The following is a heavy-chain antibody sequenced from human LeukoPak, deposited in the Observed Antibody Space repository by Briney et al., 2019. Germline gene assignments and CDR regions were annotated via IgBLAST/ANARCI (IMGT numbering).Heavy chain of an antibody. CDR3: AKGAQGIAATPYYFDY. V-gene: IGHV3-23*01. D-gene: IGHD6-13*01. J-gene: IGHJ4*02. CDR1: GFTFSSYA. Sequence: GGSLRLSCAASGFTFSSYAMSWVRQAPGKGLEWVSAISGSGGSTYYADSVKGRFTISRDNSKNTLYLQMNSLRAEDTAVYYCAKGAQGIAATPYYFDYWGQGTLVTVSS. CDR2: ISGSGGST.